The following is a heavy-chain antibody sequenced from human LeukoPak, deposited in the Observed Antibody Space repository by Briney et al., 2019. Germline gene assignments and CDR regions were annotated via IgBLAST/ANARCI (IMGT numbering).Heavy chain of an antibody. CDR2: ISAYSGNT. D-gene: IGHD3-22*01. V-gene: IGHV1-18*01. Sequence: ASVKVSCKASGYMFTSYAISGVRQAPGQGLEGMGWISAYSGNTNYAQRFQGRVTMTTDTSTSTAYMELRSLRSDDTAVYYCARHPYYDSSGYYVYWGQGTLVTVSS. J-gene: IGHJ4*02. CDR1: GYMFTSYA. CDR3: ARHPYYDSSGYYVY.